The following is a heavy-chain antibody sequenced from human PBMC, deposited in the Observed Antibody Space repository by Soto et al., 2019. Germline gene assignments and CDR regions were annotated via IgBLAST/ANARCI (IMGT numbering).Heavy chain of an antibody. V-gene: IGHV3-23*01. CDR1: EFTFSSYA. J-gene: IGHJ6*02. D-gene: IGHD4-4*01. CDR2: ISGSGGST. Sequence: EVQLLESGGGLVQPGGSLRLSCAASEFTFSSYAMSWVRQAPGKGLEWVSAISGSGGSTYYADSVKGRFTISRDNSKNALYLQMNSLRAEDTAVYYCARGSRTTPGGPNGLHMTTPESYGMDVWGQGTTVTVSS. CDR3: ARGSRTTPGGPNGLHMTTPESYGMDV.